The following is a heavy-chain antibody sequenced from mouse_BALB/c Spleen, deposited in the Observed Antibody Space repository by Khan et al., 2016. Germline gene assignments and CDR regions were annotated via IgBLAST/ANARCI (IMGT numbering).Heavy chain of an antibody. D-gene: IGHD2-3*01. CDR2: INTYTGEP. CDR3: ARDGGSLFAY. CDR1: GYTFTNYG. J-gene: IGHJ3*01. V-gene: IGHV9-3-1*01. Sequence: QIQLVQSGPELKKSGETVKISCKASGYTFTNYGMNWVKQAPGKGLKWMGWINTYTGEPTYADDFKGRFAFSLETSASTAYLQINNLKNEDTATYFCARDGGSLFAYWGQGTLVTVSA.